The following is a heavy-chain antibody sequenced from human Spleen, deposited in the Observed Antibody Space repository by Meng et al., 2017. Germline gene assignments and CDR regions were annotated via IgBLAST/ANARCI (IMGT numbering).Heavy chain of an antibody. CDR1: SGTIRSHY. J-gene: IGHJ4*02. Sequence: QGQLQESGPGLVKPSETLSLICTVSSGTIRSHYWSWIRQPPGKGLEWIGYIFYSGRPNYSPSLKSRVTISIDTSKNQFSLRLSSVTPADTAMYYCASGSGSGWYYFDNWGQGTLVTVSS. CDR3: ASGSGSGWYYFDN. CDR2: IFYSGRP. V-gene: IGHV4-59*11. D-gene: IGHD6-19*01.